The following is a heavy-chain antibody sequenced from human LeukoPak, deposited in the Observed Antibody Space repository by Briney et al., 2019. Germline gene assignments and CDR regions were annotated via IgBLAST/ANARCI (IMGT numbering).Heavy chain of an antibody. CDR2: IKQDGSEK. D-gene: IGHD6-13*01. CDR3: GREWEGGIAAAGTRIEGDY. Sequence: GGSLRLSCAVSGFSVSGYWMTWVRQAPGKGLEWVANIKQDGSEKNYVDSVKGRCTISRDNAENSLFLQMNSLRVEDTAVYYCGREWEGGIAAAGTRIEGDYWGQGTLVAVSS. J-gene: IGHJ4*02. CDR1: GFSVSGYW. V-gene: IGHV3-7*01.